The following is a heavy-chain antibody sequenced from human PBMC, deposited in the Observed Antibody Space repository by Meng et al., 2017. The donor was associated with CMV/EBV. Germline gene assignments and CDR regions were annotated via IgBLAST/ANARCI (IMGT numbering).Heavy chain of an antibody. Sequence: SVKVSCKASGGTFSSYAISGVRQAPGQGLEWMGGIIPIFGTANYAQKFQGRVTITTNESTSTAYMELSSLRSEDTAVYYCARHIDVYNPFYYYYCGMDVWGQGTTVTVSS. V-gene: IGHV1-69*05. J-gene: IGHJ6*02. CDR1: GGTFSSYA. D-gene: IGHD5-24*01. CDR2: IIPIFGTA. CDR3: ARHIDVYNPFYYYYCGMDV.